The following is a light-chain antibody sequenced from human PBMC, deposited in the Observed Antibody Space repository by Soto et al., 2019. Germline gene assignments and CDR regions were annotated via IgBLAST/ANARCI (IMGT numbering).Light chain of an antibody. CDR1: QSVSSSY. CDR3: HQYGRSPQWT. V-gene: IGKV3-20*01. Sequence: EIVLTQSPGTLSLSPGERATLSCRASQSVSSSYLAWYQQKPGQAPRLLIYAASSRATGIPDRFSGSGSGTDFTLTISRLEPEDFAVYYCHQYGRSPQWTFGQGTKVEIK. CDR2: AAS. J-gene: IGKJ1*01.